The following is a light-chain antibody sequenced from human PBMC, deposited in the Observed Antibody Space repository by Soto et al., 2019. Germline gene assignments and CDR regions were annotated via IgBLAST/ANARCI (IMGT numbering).Light chain of an antibody. Sequence: DIVMTQSPLSLPVTPGEPASISCRSSQSLLHSNGYNYLDWYLQKPGQSPQLLIYLGSNRASGVTDRFIGSGAGTDFTLKISRVEAEDVGVYYCMHALQTPLTFGPGTKVDIK. CDR1: QSLLHSNGYNY. CDR3: MHALQTPLT. CDR2: LGS. V-gene: IGKV2-28*01. J-gene: IGKJ3*01.